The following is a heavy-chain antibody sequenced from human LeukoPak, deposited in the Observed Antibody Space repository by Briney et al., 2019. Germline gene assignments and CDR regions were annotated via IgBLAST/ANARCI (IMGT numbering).Heavy chain of an antibody. J-gene: IGHJ4*01. D-gene: IGHD1-26*01. Sequence: GGSLRLSCAASGFTFSTHDMHWVRQAPGKGLEWVAFIRYDGSHEYYADSVKGRFTISRDNSKNTLYLQMNSERSEDTALYYCAKPSGSGVDYWGQGTRVTVSS. CDR1: GFTFSTHD. V-gene: IGHV3-30*02. CDR3: AKPSGSGVDY. CDR2: IRYDGSHE.